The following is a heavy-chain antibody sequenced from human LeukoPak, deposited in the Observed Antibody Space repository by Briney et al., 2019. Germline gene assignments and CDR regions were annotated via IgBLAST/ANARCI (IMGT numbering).Heavy chain of an antibody. Sequence: GGSLRLSCAASGFTFSSYAMSRVRQAPGKGLEWVSAISGSGGSTYYADSVKGRFTISRDNSKNTLYLQMNSLRAEDTAVYYCARFHLILGFDPWGQGTLVTASS. V-gene: IGHV3-23*01. CDR2: ISGSGGST. CDR1: GFTFSSYA. J-gene: IGHJ5*02. CDR3: ARFHLILGFDP. D-gene: IGHD3-3*01.